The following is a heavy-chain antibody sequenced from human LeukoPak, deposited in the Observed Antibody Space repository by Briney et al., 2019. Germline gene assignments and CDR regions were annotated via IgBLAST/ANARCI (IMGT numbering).Heavy chain of an antibody. V-gene: IGHV3-30-3*01. D-gene: IGHD3-10*01. Sequence: GGSLRLSCAASGFTFSSYAMHWVRQAPGKGLEWVAVISYDGSNKYYADSVKGRFTISRDNSKNTLYLQMNSLRAEDTAVYYCASLTVRGVISNYWGQGTLVTVSS. CDR2: ISYDGSNK. CDR3: ASLTVRGVISNY. CDR1: GFTFSSYA. J-gene: IGHJ4*02.